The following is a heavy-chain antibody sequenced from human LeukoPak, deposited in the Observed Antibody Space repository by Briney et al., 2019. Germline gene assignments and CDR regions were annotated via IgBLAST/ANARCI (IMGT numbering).Heavy chain of an antibody. CDR1: GGSVNSNL. CDR2: IYYSGST. V-gene: IGHV4-59*02. CDR3: ARSRYSSGWYDY. Sequence: SETLSLTCTVSGGSVNSNLWSWIRQPPGKGLEWIGYIYYSGSTNNNPSLKSRVTISIDTSKNQFSLNLSSVTAADTAVYYCARSRYSSGWYDYWGQGTLVTVSS. D-gene: IGHD6-19*01. J-gene: IGHJ4*02.